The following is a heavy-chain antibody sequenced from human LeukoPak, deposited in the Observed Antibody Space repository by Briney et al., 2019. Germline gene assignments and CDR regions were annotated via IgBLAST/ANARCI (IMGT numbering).Heavy chain of an antibody. CDR1: GFTLSTYG. CDR2: ISSSSITI. D-gene: IGHD6-13*01. CDR3: ARRNIAAAALDY. J-gene: IGHJ4*02. Sequence: PGGSLRLSCAASGFTLSTYGMNWVRQTPGKGLEWVSYISSSSITIYYADSVKGRFTVSRDNAKNSLYLQMNSLRAEDTAVYYCARRNIAAAALDYWGQGTLVTVSS. V-gene: IGHV3-48*04.